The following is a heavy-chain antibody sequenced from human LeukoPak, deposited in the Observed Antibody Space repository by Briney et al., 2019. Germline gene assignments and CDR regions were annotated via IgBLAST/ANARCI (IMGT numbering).Heavy chain of an antibody. D-gene: IGHD2-8*01. CDR2: IIPIFGTA. CDR1: GGTFSSYA. J-gene: IGHJ4*02. V-gene: IGHV1-69*05. Sequence: ASVKVSCKASGGTFSSYAISWVRQAPGQGPEWMGRIIPIFGTANYAQKFQGRVTITTDESTSTAYMELSSLRSEDTAVYYCASTCTNGVCPNFDYWGQGTLVTVSS. CDR3: ASTCTNGVCPNFDY.